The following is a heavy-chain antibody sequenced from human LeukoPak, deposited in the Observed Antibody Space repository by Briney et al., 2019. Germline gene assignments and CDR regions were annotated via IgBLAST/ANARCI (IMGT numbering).Heavy chain of an antibody. CDR2: IGGSGDKT. Sequence: GGSLRLSCAASGFTFNRNAISWVHQAPGKGLEWVSTIGGSGDKTFYADSVKGRFTISRDNSKNMLHLQMSSLTGEDTALYYCVRRGDASSGWGDNDYWGQGALVTVSS. V-gene: IGHV3-23*01. D-gene: IGHD6-19*01. CDR1: GFTFNRNA. J-gene: IGHJ4*02. CDR3: VRRGDASSGWGDNDY.